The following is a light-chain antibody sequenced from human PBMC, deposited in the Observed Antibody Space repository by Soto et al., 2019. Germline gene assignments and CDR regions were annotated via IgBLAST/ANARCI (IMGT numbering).Light chain of an antibody. V-gene: IGLV2-8*01. J-gene: IGLJ1*01. CDR1: SSDVGGYNC. Sequence: QSALTQPPSASGSPGQSVTISCTGTSSDVGGYNCVSWFQQHPGKAPKLMIYEVTTRPSGVPDRFSGSKSGNTASLTVSGLQTEDEADYYCSSYTNINTRACVFGTGTKLTVL. CDR2: EVT. CDR3: SSYTNINTRACV.